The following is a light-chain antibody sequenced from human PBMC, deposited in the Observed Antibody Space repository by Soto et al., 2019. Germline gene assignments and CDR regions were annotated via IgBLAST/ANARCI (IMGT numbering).Light chain of an antibody. Sequence: DIQMTQSPPSVAASVGDRFTITCLTSQHITTWLAWYQQKPGAAPKLLIYAASRLQSGVTTRFSGSGSGTDFTLTITSLQPEDFATYYCQQANSFPLTFGGGTKVDMK. CDR2: AAS. J-gene: IGKJ4*01. CDR1: QHITTW. CDR3: QQANSFPLT. V-gene: IGKV1D-12*01.